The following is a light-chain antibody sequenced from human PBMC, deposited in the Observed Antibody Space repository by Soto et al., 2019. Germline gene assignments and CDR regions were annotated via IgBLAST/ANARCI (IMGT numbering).Light chain of an antibody. V-gene: IGLV2-14*03. CDR2: DVH. J-gene: IGLJ1*01. CDR3: SSYTASAPFYV. Sequence: QSVLAQPASVPGSPGQSITISCTGARTDVDGHDYVSWYQQHPGQATKLMIFDVHNRPSGVSSRFSGSKSGDTASLTISGLQAEDDGDYYCSSYTASAPFYVFGTGTKVTVL. CDR1: RTDVDGHDY.